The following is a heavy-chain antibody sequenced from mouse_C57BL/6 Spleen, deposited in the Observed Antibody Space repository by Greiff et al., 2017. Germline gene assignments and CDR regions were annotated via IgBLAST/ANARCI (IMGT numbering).Heavy chain of an antibody. CDR2: ISSGSSTI. V-gene: IGHV5-17*01. CDR1: GFTFSDYG. D-gene: IGHD2-3*01. J-gene: IGHJ4*01. CDR3: ARVDGLLDYARDY. Sequence: DVMLVESGGGLVKPGGSLKLSCAASGFTFSDYGMHWVRQAPEKGLEWVAYISSGSSTIYYADTVTGRFTISRDNAKNTLFLQMTSLRSEDTSMYYCARVDGLLDYARDYWGQGTSVTVSS.